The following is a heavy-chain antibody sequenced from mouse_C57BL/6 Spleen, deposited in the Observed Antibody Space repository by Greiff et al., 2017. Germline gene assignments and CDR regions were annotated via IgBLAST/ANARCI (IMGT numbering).Heavy chain of an antibody. CDR3: ASNDYDVKAMDY. Sequence: VQLKQSGAELARPGASVKMSCTASGYNFTSYTMHWVNQRPGQGLEWIGYINPSSGYTKYNQKFKDKATLTADKSAITAYMQRSSLTSEVSAVYYCASNDYDVKAMDYWGQGTSVTVSS. CDR1: GYNFTSYT. J-gene: IGHJ4*01. V-gene: IGHV1-4*01. D-gene: IGHD2-4*01. CDR2: INPSSGYT.